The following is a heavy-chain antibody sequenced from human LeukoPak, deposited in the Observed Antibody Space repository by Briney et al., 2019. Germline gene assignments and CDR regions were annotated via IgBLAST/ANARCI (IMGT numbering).Heavy chain of an antibody. D-gene: IGHD6-19*01. Sequence: SETLSLTCTVSGGSISSYYWSWIRQPPGKGLEWIGYIYYSGSTNYNPSLKSRVTISVDTSKNQFSLKLSSVTAADTAVYYCARARTTRGSSGWYGEGVAFDIWGQGTMVTVSS. J-gene: IGHJ3*02. CDR2: IYYSGST. V-gene: IGHV4-59*01. CDR1: GGSISSYY. CDR3: ARARTTRGSSGWYGEGVAFDI.